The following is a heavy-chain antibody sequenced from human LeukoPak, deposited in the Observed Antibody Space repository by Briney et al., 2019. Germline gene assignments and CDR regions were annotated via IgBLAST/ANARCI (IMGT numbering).Heavy chain of an antibody. J-gene: IGHJ4*02. V-gene: IGHV3-13*01. Sequence: GSLRLSCAASGFTFSSYDMHWVRQATGKGLEWVSAIGTAGDTYYPGSVKGRFTISRENAKNSLYLQMNSLRAGDTAVYYCARSWSSSSWYYFDYWGQGTLVTVSS. CDR3: ARSWSSSSWYYFDY. CDR2: IGTAGDT. CDR1: GFTFSSYD. D-gene: IGHD6-13*01.